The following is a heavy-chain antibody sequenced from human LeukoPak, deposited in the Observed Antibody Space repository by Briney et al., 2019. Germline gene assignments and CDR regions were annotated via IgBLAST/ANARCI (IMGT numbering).Heavy chain of an antibody. V-gene: IGHV1-69*05. CDR2: IIPIFGTA. Sequence: SVKVSCKASGGTFSSYAISWVRQAPGQGLEWMGGIIPIFGTANYAQKFQGRVTITTDESTSTAYMELGSLRSEDTAVYYCARGLRPYYYDSSGYYTYDYWGQGTLVTVSS. J-gene: IGHJ4*02. CDR1: GGTFSSYA. CDR3: ARGLRPYYYDSSGYYTYDY. D-gene: IGHD3-22*01.